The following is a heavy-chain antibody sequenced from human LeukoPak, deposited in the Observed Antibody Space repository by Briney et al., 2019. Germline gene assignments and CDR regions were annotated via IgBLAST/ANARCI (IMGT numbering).Heavy chain of an antibody. CDR1: NISLTGYY. Sequence: PSETLSLTCAVSNISLTGYYWSWIRQSPGKGLEWIGEINHRGSTNYNPSLKSRVTISVDMSKKQFSLSLRSVTAADTAVYYCARRGRYCTGANCYTGYFQHWGQGTLVTVSS. J-gene: IGHJ1*01. D-gene: IGHD2-2*02. CDR3: ARRGRYCTGANCYTGYFQH. CDR2: INHRGST. V-gene: IGHV4-34*01.